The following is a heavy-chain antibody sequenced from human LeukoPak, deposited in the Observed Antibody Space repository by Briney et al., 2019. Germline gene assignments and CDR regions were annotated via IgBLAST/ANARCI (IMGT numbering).Heavy chain of an antibody. CDR3: AYSSSEPAYFDY. Sequence: ASVKVSRKASGYTFTGYYMHWVRQAPGQGLEWMGWINPNSGGTNYAQKFQGRVTMTRDTSISTAYMELSRLRSDDTAVYYCAYSSSEPAYFDYWGQGTLVTVSS. D-gene: IGHD6-6*01. J-gene: IGHJ4*02. V-gene: IGHV1-2*02. CDR2: INPNSGGT. CDR1: GYTFTGYY.